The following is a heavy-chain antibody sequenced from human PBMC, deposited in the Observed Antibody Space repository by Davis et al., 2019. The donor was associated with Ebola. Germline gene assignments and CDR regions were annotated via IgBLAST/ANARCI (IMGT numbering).Heavy chain of an antibody. D-gene: IGHD5-12*01. V-gene: IGHV6-1*01. CDR1: GDSVSSAG. CDR2: TYYKSKWYN. CDR3: ARGWLRVGFDS. Sequence: PSETLSLTCAISGDSVSSAGWNWIRQSPSRGLEWLGRTYYKSKWYNDYAVSVKSRITINPDTSKNQFSLQLNSVTPEDTAVYYCARGWLRVGFDSWGQGTLVIVSS. J-gene: IGHJ4*02.